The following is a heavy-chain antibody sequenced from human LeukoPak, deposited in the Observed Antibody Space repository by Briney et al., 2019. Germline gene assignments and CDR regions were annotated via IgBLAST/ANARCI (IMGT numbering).Heavy chain of an antibody. J-gene: IGHJ4*02. CDR3: ARGKYCSSTSCYAKPSDY. D-gene: IGHD2-2*01. CDR1: GGSISSYY. CDR2: IYYSGST. V-gene: IGHV4-59*12. Sequence: SETLSLTCTVSGGSISSYYWSWIRQPPGKGLEWIGYIYYSGSTNYNPSLKSRVTISVDTSKNQFSLKLSSVTAADTAVYYCARGKYCSSTSCYAKPSDYWGQGTLVTVSS.